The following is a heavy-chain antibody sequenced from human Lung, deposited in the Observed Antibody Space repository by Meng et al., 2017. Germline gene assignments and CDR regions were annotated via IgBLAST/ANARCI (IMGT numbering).Heavy chain of an antibody. CDR1: GDTFTTYF. J-gene: IGHJ4*02. CDR3: AREKSPGHFDY. CDR2: INPDAGGT. Sequence: QVQRVQAGADGKKPGAAGRRACKASGDTFTTYFLHWVRQAPGQGLEWVGTINPDAGGTNYALILQGRVSMARDTSTSTVFLELSSLKSGDTAVYYCAREKSPGHFDYWGQGTLVTVSS. V-gene: IGHV1-46*01.